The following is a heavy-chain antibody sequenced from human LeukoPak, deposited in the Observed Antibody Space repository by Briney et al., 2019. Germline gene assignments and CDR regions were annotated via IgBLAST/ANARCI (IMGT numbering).Heavy chain of an antibody. V-gene: IGHV4-38-2*02. D-gene: IGHD2-2*01. CDR1: GYSISSGYY. CDR3: ARAPIVVVPAAIPDYYYYYMDV. CDR2: IYYSGST. J-gene: IGHJ6*03. Sequence: SETLSLTCTVSGYSISSGYYWAWFRQSPGKGLEWIASIYYSGSTYYNPSLKSRVTISVDTSKNQFSLKLSSVTAADTAVYYCARAPIVVVPAAIPDYYYYYMDVWGKGTTVTISS.